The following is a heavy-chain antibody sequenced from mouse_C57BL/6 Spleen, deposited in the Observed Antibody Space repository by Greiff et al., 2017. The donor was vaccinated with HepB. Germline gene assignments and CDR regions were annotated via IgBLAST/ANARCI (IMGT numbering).Heavy chain of an antibody. CDR1: GYSFTGYY. CDR2: INPSTGGT. D-gene: IGHD2-4*01. J-gene: IGHJ3*01. CDR3: AKSYDYGAWFAY. V-gene: IGHV1-42*01. Sequence: VQLKESGPELVKPGASVKISCKASGYSFTGYYMNWVKQSPEKSLEWIGEINPSTGGTTYNQKFKAKATLTVDKSSSTAYMQLKSLTSEDSAVYYCAKSYDYGAWFAYWGQGTLVTVSA.